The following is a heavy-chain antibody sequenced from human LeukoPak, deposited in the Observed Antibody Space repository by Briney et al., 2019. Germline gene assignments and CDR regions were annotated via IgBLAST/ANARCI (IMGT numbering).Heavy chain of an antibody. J-gene: IGHJ3*02. CDR1: GGSISSYY. CDR3: AREVVHGSGNDAFDI. V-gene: IGHV4-59*12. CDR2: IYYSGST. D-gene: IGHD3-10*01. Sequence: SETLSLTCTVSGGSISSYYWSWIRQPPGKGLEWIGYIYYSGSTNYNPSLKSRVTISVDTSKNQFSLKLSSVTAADTAVYYCAREVVHGSGNDAFDIWGQGTMVTVSS.